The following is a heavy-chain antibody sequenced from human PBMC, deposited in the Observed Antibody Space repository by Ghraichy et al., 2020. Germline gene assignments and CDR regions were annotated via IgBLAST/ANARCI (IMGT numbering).Heavy chain of an antibody. CDR2: IYNSGST. CDR3: ARHVGSNSYYGMDV. V-gene: IGHV4-39*01. D-gene: IGHD1-1*01. Sequence: SETLSLTCTVSGGSISSSSYFWGWIRQPPGKGLEWIGSIYNSGSTYYIPSLKSRLTISVDTSKNQFSLNLSSVTAADTAVYVCARHVGSNSYYGMDVWGQGTTVTVSS. J-gene: IGHJ6*02. CDR1: GGSISSSSYF.